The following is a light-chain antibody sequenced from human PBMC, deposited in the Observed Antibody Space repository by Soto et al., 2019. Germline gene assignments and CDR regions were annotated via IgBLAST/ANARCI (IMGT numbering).Light chain of an antibody. Sequence: IQLTAPTSSRSASVGDRVTITCRASQGINNYLAWYQQKPGKAPKLLIYVASNLQSGVPSRFSGSGSGTDFTLTISSLEPEDFAVYYCQQRSNWPPWTFGQGTKVDI. CDR2: VAS. CDR3: QQRSNWPPWT. J-gene: IGKJ1*01. V-gene: IGKV1-9*01. CDR1: QGINNY.